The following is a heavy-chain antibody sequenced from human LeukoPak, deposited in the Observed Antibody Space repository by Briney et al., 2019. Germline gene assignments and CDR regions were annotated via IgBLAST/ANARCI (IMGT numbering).Heavy chain of an antibody. CDR3: ARGSMVRGVIAFDY. CDR1: GCTFSSYA. D-gene: IGHD3-10*01. J-gene: IGHJ4*02. V-gene: IGHV3-23*01. CDR2: ISGSGGST. Sequence: GGSLRLSCAASGCTFSSYAMSWVRQAPGKGLEWVSAISGSGGSTYYADSVKGRFTISRDNSKNTLYLQMNSLRAEDTAVYYCARGSMVRGVIAFDYWGQGTLVTVSS.